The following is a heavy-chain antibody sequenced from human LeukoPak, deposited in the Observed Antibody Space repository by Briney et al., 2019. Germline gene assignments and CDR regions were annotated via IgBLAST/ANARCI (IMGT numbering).Heavy chain of an antibody. D-gene: IGHD2-15*01. CDR3: ATVNRVVPILYYFDY. J-gene: IGHJ4*02. CDR1: GYTLTELS. CDR2: FDPEDGET. V-gene: IGHV1-24*01. Sequence: ASVKVSCKVSGYTLTELSMQWVRQAPGKGLEWMGGFDPEDGETIYAQKFQGRVTMTEDTSTDTAYMELSSLRSEDTAVYYCATVNRVVPILYYFDYWGQGTLVTVSS.